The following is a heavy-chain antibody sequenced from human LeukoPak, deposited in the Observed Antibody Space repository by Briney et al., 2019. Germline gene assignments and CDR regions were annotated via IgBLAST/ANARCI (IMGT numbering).Heavy chain of an antibody. CDR1: GGSLSSYY. V-gene: IGHV4-4*07. J-gene: IGHJ4*02. CDR2: IYTSGST. D-gene: IGHD2-2*01. Sequence: PSETLSLTCTVSGGSLSSYYWSWIRQPAGKGLEWIGRIYTSGSTNYNPSLTSRVTMSVDTSKNQFSLKLSSVTAADTAVYYCARDCSSTSCTPFDYWGQGTLVTVSS. CDR3: ARDCSSTSCTPFDY.